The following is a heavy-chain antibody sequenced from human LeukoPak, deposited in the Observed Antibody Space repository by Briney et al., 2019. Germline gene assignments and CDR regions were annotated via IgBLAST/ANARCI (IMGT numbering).Heavy chain of an antibody. V-gene: IGHV4-38-2*02. J-gene: IGHJ4*02. Sequence: PSETLSLTCTVSGYSISSGYYWGWIRQPPGKGLEWIGSIYHSGSTYYNPSLKSRVTISVDTSKNQFSLKLSSVTAADTAVYYCARAPRLYSSGWYPFDYWGQGTLVTVSS. CDR3: ARAPRLYSSGWYPFDY. D-gene: IGHD6-19*01. CDR1: GYSISSGYY. CDR2: IYHSGST.